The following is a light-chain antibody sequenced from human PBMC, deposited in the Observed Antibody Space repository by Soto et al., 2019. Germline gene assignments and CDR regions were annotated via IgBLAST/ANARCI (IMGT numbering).Light chain of an antibody. J-gene: IGKJ1*01. V-gene: IGKV3-15*01. CDR3: QQYINWHRT. Sequence: EIVMTQPPATLSVSQGERATLPCRDSHDVTTYLAWYQQKSGQAPRLLIYAASTRATGIPARFSGSGSGTEFSLTISSLQSEDFAVYYCQQYINWHRTVGQGTKVDIK. CDR1: HDVTTY. CDR2: AAS.